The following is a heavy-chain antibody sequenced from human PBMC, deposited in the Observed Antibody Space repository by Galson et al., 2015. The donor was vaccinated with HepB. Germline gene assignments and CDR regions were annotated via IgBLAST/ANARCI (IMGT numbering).Heavy chain of an antibody. Sequence: ETLSLTCAVYGGSFSGYYWSWIRQPPGKGLEWIGEINHSGSTNYNPSLKSRVTISVDTSKNQFSLKLSSVTAADTAVYYCARALVACPRIVYDYGMDVWGQGTTVTVSS. CDR3: ARALVACPRIVYDYGMDV. CDR1: GGSFSGYY. V-gene: IGHV4-34*01. J-gene: IGHJ6*02. CDR2: INHSGST. D-gene: IGHD5-12*01.